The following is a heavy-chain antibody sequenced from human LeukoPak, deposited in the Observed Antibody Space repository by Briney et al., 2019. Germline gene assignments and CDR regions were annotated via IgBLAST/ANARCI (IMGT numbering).Heavy chain of an antibody. D-gene: IGHD2-2*01. V-gene: IGHV3-23*01. J-gene: IGHJ4*02. Sequence: GGSLRLSCAASGFTFSTYSMSWVRQAPGKGLEWAPGLSGSGGSTDYADSVKGRFTISRDNSKNTLYLQMNSLRVEDTAVYYCAKDPGYQVVYCFDYWGQGTLVTVSS. CDR2: LSGSGGST. CDR3: AKDPGYQVVYCFDY. CDR1: GFTFSTYS.